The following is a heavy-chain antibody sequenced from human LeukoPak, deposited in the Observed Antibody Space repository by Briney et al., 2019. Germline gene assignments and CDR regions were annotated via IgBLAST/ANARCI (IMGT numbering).Heavy chain of an antibody. Sequence: ASVKVSCKASGYTFTGYYMHWVRQAPRQGLEWMGWINPNSGGTNYAQKFQGRVTMTRDTSISTAYMELSRLRSDDTAVYYCAREPLYGSGSYAFDIWGQGTMVTVSS. J-gene: IGHJ3*02. V-gene: IGHV1-2*02. CDR3: AREPLYGSGSYAFDI. D-gene: IGHD3-10*01. CDR2: INPNSGGT. CDR1: GYTFTGYY.